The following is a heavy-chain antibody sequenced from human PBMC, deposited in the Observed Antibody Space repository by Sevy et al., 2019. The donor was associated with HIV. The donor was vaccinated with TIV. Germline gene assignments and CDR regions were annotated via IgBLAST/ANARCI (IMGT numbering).Heavy chain of an antibody. CDR3: AKGGGGHYDPDEIAYYFYYYNMDV. CDR2: ISGSGTRT. D-gene: IGHD3-22*01. J-gene: IGHJ6*03. CDR1: GFSFDSYG. V-gene: IGHV3-23*01. Sequence: GGSLRLSCAVSGFSFDSYGMTWVRQAPGKGLEWVSAISGSGTRTYYADSVKGGFIISRDNSKNTLDLQMNSLRAEDTANYYCAKGGGGHYDPDEIAYYFYYYNMDVWGKGTTVTVSS.